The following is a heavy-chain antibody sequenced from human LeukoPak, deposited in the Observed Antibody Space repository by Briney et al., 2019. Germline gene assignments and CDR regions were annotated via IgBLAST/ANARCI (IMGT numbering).Heavy chain of an antibody. D-gene: IGHD3-10*01. CDR2: IRSKANSYAT. CDR3: ARDSRGRVFSGFDY. V-gene: IGHV3-73*01. CDR1: GFTFSGSA. J-gene: IGHJ4*02. Sequence: PGGSLRLSCAASGFTFSGSAMHWVRQASGKGLEWVGRIRSKANSYATAYVVSVKGRFAISRDDSKNTAYLQMNSLRAEDTAVYYCARDSRGRVFSGFDYWGQGTLVTVSS.